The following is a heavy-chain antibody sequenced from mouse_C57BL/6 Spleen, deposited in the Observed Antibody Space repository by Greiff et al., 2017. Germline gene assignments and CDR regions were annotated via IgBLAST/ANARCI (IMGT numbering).Heavy chain of an antibody. CDR3: AREDYYGNYVEFAY. D-gene: IGHD2-1*01. J-gene: IGHJ3*01. CDR1: GYTFTDYN. V-gene: IGHV1-22*01. CDR2: INPNNGGT. Sequence: VQLKQSGPELVKPGASVKMSCKASGYTFTDYNMHWVKQSHGKSLEWIGYINPNNGGTSYNQKFKGKATLTVNKSSSTAYMELRSLTSEDSAVYYCAREDYYGNYVEFAYWGQGTLVTVSA.